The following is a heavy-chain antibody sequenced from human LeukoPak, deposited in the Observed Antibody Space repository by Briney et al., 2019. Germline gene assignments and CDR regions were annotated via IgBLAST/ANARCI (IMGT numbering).Heavy chain of an antibody. CDR2: IYYSGST. Sequence: SQTLSLTCTVSGGSISSSSYYWGWIRQPPGKGLEWIGSIYYSGSTYYNPSLKSRVTISVDTSKNQFSLKLSSVTAADTAVYYCARAGTAGPYYYYGMDVWGQGTTVTVSS. CDR1: GGSISSSSYY. V-gene: IGHV4-39*07. CDR3: ARAGTAGPYYYYGMDV. D-gene: IGHD1-1*01. J-gene: IGHJ6*02.